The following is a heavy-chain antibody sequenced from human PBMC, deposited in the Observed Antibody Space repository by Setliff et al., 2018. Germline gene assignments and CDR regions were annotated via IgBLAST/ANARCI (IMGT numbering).Heavy chain of an antibody. V-gene: IGHV4-39*01. CDR2: IYYSGST. J-gene: IGHJ4*02. CDR1: GGSISSSSYY. CDR3: ARAITSKYYFEY. Sequence: LSLTCTVSGGSISSSSYYWGWIRQPPGKGLEWIGSIYYSGSTYYNPSLKSRVTISVDTSKNQFSLNLQSVTAADTAVYYCARAITSKYYFEYWGQGTLVTVSS. D-gene: IGHD3-16*01.